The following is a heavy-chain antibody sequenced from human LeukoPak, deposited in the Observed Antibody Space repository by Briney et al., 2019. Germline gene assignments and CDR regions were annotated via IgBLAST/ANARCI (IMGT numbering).Heavy chain of an antibody. J-gene: IGHJ4*02. D-gene: IGHD2-2*01. V-gene: IGHV1-18*01. CDR3: ATMGTYCSSTSCGALGY. Sequence: ASVEVSCKASDYTFTSYAISWVRQAPGQGLEWMGWISTYNGYTNYAQKLQGGVTMTTVTSPSTAYMELRSLRSDDTAVDYCATMGTYCSSTSCGALGYWGQGTLVTVSS. CDR1: DYTFTSYA. CDR2: ISTYNGYT.